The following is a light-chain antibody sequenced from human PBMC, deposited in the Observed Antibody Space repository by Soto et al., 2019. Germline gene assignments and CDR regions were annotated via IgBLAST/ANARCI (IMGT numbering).Light chain of an antibody. CDR2: AAS. CDR3: QHANSFPRT. J-gene: IGKJ1*01. CDR1: QAISTW. V-gene: IGKV1D-12*01. Sequence: DLQMTQSPSSVSASVGDRVTITCRASQAISTWLAWYQQKPGKAPKLLIYAASNLQTGVPSRFSGSGSWTDFTLTISSLQPEDFATYYCQHANSFPRTFGQGTKVEIK.